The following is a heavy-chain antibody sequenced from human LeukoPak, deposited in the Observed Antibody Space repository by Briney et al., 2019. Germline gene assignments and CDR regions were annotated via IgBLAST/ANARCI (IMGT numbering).Heavy chain of an antibody. D-gene: IGHD3-10*01. V-gene: IGHV3-23*01. CDR2: ISGSGGST. Sequence: PGGSLTLSYAASGFTFSSYGMSWVRQAPGKGLEWVSAISGSGGSTYYADSVKGRFTISRDNSKNTLYLQMNSLRAEDTAVYYCAKSLYGSGSYYWGQGTLVTVSS. CDR3: AKSLYGSGSYY. CDR1: GFTFSSYG. J-gene: IGHJ4*02.